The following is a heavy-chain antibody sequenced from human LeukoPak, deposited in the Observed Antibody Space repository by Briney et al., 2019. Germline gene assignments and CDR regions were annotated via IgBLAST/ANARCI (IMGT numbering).Heavy chain of an antibody. CDR3: ARGSTYYESSGQVPFDY. CDR1: GGSISSGGYS. CDR2: IYHSGST. D-gene: IGHD3-22*01. V-gene: IGHV4-30-2*01. J-gene: IGHJ4*02. Sequence: SETLSLTCAVSGGSISSGGYSWSWIRQPPGKGLEWIGYIYHSGSTYYNPSLKSRVTISVDRSKNQFSLKLSSVTAADTAVYYCARGSTYYESSGQVPFDYWGQGTLVTVSS.